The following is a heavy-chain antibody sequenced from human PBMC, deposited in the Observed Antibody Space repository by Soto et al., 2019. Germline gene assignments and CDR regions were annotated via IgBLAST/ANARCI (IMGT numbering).Heavy chain of an antibody. CDR2: INEDGSEK. V-gene: IGHV3-7*01. J-gene: IGHJ3*02. CDR1: GFIFSNYW. CDR3: AGRIFDM. Sequence: GGSLRLSCGASGFIFSNYWMSWIRQAPGKGLEWVANINEDGSEKYYVASVRGRFTISRDNAKNSVYLQMNSLRAEDTAVYYCAGRIFDMWSQGTVVTVSS.